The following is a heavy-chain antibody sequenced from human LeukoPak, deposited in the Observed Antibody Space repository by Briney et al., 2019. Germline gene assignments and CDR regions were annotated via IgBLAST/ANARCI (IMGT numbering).Heavy chain of an antibody. CDR1: GFTFSSYA. V-gene: IGHV3-23*01. CDR2: IYSGGST. CDR3: ARDSSAYYAFDM. J-gene: IGHJ3*02. D-gene: IGHD3-22*01. Sequence: GGSLRLSCAASGFTFSSYAMSWVRQAPGKGLEWVSIIYSGGSTYYADSVKGRFTISRDNSKNTLYLQMNSLRAEDTAVYYCARDSSAYYAFDMWGQGTMVTVSS.